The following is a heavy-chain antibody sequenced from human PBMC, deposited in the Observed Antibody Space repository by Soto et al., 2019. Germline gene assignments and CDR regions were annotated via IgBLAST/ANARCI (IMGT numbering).Heavy chain of an antibody. CDR1: GGSISSYY. V-gene: IGHV4-59*08. J-gene: IGHJ4*02. D-gene: IGHD6-19*01. Sequence: PSETLSLTCTVSGGSISSYYWSWIRQPPGKGLEWIGYIYYSGSTNYNPSLKSRVTISVDTSKNQFSLKLSSVTAADTAVYYCARHVPGGTQWLPDYWGQGTLVTVSS. CDR2: IYYSGST. CDR3: ARHVPGGTQWLPDY.